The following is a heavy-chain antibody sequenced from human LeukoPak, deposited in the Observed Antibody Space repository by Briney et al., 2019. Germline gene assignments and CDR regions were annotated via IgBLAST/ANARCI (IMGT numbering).Heavy chain of an antibody. D-gene: IGHD1-26*01. CDR3: ARDAGGSYYIYYFDN. CDR1: GFTFSSYS. V-gene: IGHV3-48*02. J-gene: IGHJ4*02. Sequence: GGSLRLSCAASGFTFSSYSMNWVRQAPGKGLEWVSYISRSSSAIYYADSVGGRFTISRDNAKNSLYLQMNSLRDEDTAVYYCARDAGGSYYIYYFDNWGQGTQVTVST. CDR2: ISRSSSAI.